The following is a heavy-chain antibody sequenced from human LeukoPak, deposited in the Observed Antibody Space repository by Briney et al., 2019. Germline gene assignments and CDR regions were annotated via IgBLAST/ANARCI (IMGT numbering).Heavy chain of an antibody. D-gene: IGHD3-3*01. CDR2: IYYSGST. CDR3: ARSSIRDFWTPPSPPLS. Sequence: PSETLSLTCTVSGGSISSYYWSWIRQPPGKGLEWIGYIYYSGSTNYNPSLKSRVTISVDTSKNQFSLKLSSVTAADTAVYYCARSSIRDFWTPPSPPLSWGQGTLVTVSS. V-gene: IGHV4-59*01. CDR1: GGSISSYY. J-gene: IGHJ4*02.